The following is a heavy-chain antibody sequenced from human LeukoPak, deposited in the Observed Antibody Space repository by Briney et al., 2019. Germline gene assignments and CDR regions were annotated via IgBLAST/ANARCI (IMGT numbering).Heavy chain of an antibody. Sequence: PGGSQRLSCVASGVTFSNYAMSWVRHAPGKGLEWVSGISGSGVSTHYADSVKGRFTISRDQSKNVLYLQMNNLRGEDTAVYYCAKESHIMLWFGEKFGMDVWGQGTTVTVSS. CDR1: GVTFSNYA. V-gene: IGHV3-23*01. CDR2: ISGSGVST. CDR3: AKESHIMLWFGEKFGMDV. D-gene: IGHD3-10*01. J-gene: IGHJ6*02.